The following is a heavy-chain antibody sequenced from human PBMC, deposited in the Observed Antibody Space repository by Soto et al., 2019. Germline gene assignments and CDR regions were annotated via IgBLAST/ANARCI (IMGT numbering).Heavy chain of an antibody. Sequence: GGSLRLSCAACGFTFGTYGMHCVLQPQCQGRDWMSSILYDVSDKYYADSVKGRFTICRNGYKNTLYLQMDSLRPEDTAVYYCTQWIDLRHNPGRNYYYGIDFLRRVTKV. D-gene: IGHD3-16*01. CDR2: ILYDVSDK. J-gene: IGHJ6*02. CDR1: GFTFGTYG. V-gene: IGHV3-30*18. CDR3: TQWIDLRHNPGRNYYYGIDF.